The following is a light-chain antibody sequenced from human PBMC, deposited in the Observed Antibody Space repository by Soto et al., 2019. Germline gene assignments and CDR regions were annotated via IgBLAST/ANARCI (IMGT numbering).Light chain of an antibody. Sequence: QAVVTQEPSLTVSPGGTVTLTCGSSTGPVTNGHYPYWFQQKPGQAPRTLIYDTDSKHSWTPARFSGSLLGDKAALTLSGAQPEDEADYHCLLSYNGRLYVFGPGTKLTVL. V-gene: IGLV7-46*01. CDR1: TGPVTNGHY. CDR2: DTD. CDR3: LLSYNGRLYV. J-gene: IGLJ1*01.